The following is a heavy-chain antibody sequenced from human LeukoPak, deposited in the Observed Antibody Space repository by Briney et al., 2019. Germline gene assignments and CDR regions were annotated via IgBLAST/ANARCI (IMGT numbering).Heavy chain of an antibody. V-gene: IGHV3-23*01. D-gene: IGHD6-13*01. CDR3: AAIAAAGTPFDY. CDR2: ICGSGGST. Sequence: PGGSLRLSCAASGFTFSSYPMSWVRQAPGKGLEWVSAICGSGGSTYYADSVRGRFTISRDNSKHTLYLQMNSLRAEDTAVYYCAAIAAAGTPFDYWGQGTLVTVSS. CDR1: GFTFSSYP. J-gene: IGHJ4*02.